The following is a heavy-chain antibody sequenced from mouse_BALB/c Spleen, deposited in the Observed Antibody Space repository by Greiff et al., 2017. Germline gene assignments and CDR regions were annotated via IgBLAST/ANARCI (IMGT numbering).Heavy chain of an antibody. V-gene: IGHV3-2*02. CDR3: ARAYYGNDD. Sequence: DVQLVESGPGLVKPSQSLSLTCTVTGYSITSDYAWNLIRQFPGNKLEWMGYISYSGSTSYNPSLKSRISITRDTSKNQFFLQLNSVTTEDTATYYCARAYYGNDDWGQGTSVTVSS. CDR1: GYSITSDYA. CDR2: ISYSGST. J-gene: IGHJ4*01.